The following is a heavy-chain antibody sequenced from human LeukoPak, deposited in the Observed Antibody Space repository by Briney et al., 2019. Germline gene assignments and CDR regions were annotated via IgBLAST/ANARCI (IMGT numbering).Heavy chain of an antibody. Sequence: SSETLSLTCAVSGGSISSSNWWSWVRPPPGKGLEWIGEIYHSGSTNYNPSLKSRVTISVDKSKNQFSLKLSSVTAADTAVYYCARGSLSRYGGNSLGDYWGQGTLVTVSS. CDR2: IYHSGST. V-gene: IGHV4-4*02. J-gene: IGHJ4*02. D-gene: IGHD4-23*01. CDR3: ARGSLSRYGGNSLGDY. CDR1: GGSISSSNW.